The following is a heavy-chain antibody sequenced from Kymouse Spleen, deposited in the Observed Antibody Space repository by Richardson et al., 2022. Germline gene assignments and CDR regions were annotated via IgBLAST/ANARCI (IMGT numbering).Heavy chain of an antibody. CDR3: ARVYSSSWSHYYYYYGMDV. CDR1: GFTFSSYD. J-gene: IGHJ6*02. V-gene: IGHV3-13*01. CDR2: IGTAGDT. Sequence: EVQLVESGGGLVQPGGSLRLSCAASGFTFSSYDMHWVRQATGKGLEWVSAIGTAGDTYYPGSVKGRFTISRENAKNSLYLQMNSLRAGDTAVYYCARVYSSSWSHYYYYYGMDVWGQGTTVTVSS. D-gene: IGHD6-13*01.